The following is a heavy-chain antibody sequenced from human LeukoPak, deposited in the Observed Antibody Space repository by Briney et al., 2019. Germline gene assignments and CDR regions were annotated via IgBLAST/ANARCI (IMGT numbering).Heavy chain of an antibody. CDR3: ARDTVSVAGKVDY. Sequence: ASVKVSCKASGYTFTRFGISWVRQAPGQGLEWMAWISTYNGITYYAQGLQGRITMTTDTSTSTAYMELRSLRSDDTAVYYCARDTVSVAGKVDYWGQGTLVTVSS. CDR1: GYTFTRFG. J-gene: IGHJ4*02. V-gene: IGHV1-18*01. D-gene: IGHD6-19*01. CDR2: ISTYNGIT.